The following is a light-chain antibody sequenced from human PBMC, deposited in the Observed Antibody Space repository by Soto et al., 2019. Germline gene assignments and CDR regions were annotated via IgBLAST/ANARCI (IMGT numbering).Light chain of an antibody. CDR3: QQCGTSPLT. CDR1: QSVGNDY. CDR2: DAS. J-gene: IGKJ4*01. Sequence: EIVLTQSPGTLSLSPGERATLSCRASQSVGNDYLAWFQQRPGQAHRLLIYDASSRATGIPDRFSGSGSGTDFTLTISRLEHEDFAVYYCQQCGTSPLTFGGGTKVEIK. V-gene: IGKV3-20*01.